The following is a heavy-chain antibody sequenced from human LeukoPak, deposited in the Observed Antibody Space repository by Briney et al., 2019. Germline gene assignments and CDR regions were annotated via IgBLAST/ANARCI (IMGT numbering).Heavy chain of an antibody. CDR2: IFSSATT. CDR3: ARKLSSWFDP. V-gene: IGHV4-4*09. D-gene: IGHD6-13*01. CDR1: GGSFSGYY. Sequence: SETLSLTCAVYGGSFSGYYWSWIRQPPGKGLEWIGYIFSSATTNYNPSLRSRVTISKDTSKNQFSLKLSSVTAADTAVYYCARKLSSWFDPWGQGTLVTVSS. J-gene: IGHJ5*02.